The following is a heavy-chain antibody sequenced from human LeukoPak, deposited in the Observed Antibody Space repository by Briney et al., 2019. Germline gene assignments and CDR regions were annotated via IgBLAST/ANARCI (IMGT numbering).Heavy chain of an antibody. J-gene: IGHJ4*02. CDR2: ISYDGSNK. CDR1: GFTFSSYA. CDR3: AKDRYSGTSGLIDY. Sequence: GGSLRLSCAASGFTFSSYAMHWVRQAPGKGLEWVAVISYDGSNKYYADSVKGRFTISRDNSKNTLYLQMNSLRAEDTAVYYCAKDRYSGTSGLIDYWGQGTLVTVSS. V-gene: IGHV3-30-3*01. D-gene: IGHD1-26*01.